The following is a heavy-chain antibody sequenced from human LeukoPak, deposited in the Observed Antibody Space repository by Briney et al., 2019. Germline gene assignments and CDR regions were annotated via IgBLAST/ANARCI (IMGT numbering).Heavy chain of an antibody. D-gene: IGHD3-22*01. V-gene: IGHV3-49*04. CDR1: GFTFSSYA. CDR2: IRSKAYGGTT. Sequence: GGSLRLSCSASGFTFSSYAMHWVRQAPGKGLEWVGFIRSKAYGGTTEYAASVKGRFTISRDDSKSIAYLQMNSLKTEDTAVYYCTRALDYYDSSALGMDVWGQGTTVTVSS. J-gene: IGHJ6*02. CDR3: TRALDYYDSSALGMDV.